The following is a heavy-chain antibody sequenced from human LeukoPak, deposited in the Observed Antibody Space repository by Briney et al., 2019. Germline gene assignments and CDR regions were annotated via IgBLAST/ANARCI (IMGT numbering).Heavy chain of an antibody. CDR1: GFSFATHA. CDR2: ISGSGGST. V-gene: IGHV3-23*01. J-gene: IGHJ4*02. Sequence: PGGSLRLSCVASGFSFATHAMGWVRQAPGEGLEWVSHISGSGGSTKYSGSVKGRFTISRDNSKDTLYLQINSLGADDTAVYYCAKDQDPHSYGSGSYAPFDYWGQGTLVTVSS. D-gene: IGHD3-10*01. CDR3: AKDQDPHSYGSGSYAPFDY.